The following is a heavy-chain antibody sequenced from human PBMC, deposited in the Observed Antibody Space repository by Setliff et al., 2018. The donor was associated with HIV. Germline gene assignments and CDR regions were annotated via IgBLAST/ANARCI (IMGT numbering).Heavy chain of an antibody. D-gene: IGHD3-22*01. J-gene: IGHJ4*01. V-gene: IGHV3-7*03. CDR3: ASSRPPDDSSGYLDH. CDR2: IKKDGSDK. Sequence: GGSLRLSCAASGFTFSNSWMTWVRQAPGKGLEWVANIKKDGSDKFYVDSVKGRSAISRDNAKNSLNLEMNSLRAEDTAIYYCASSRPPDDSSGYLDHWGQGTLVTVSS. CDR1: GFTFSNSW.